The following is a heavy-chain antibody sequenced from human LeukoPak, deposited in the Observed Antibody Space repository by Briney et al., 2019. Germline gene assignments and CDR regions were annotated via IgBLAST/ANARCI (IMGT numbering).Heavy chain of an antibody. CDR2: ITGSGSHT. V-gene: IGHV3-23*01. Sequence: PGGSLRLSCEASGFTFQSFDMTWSRQAPGKGLEWVSLITGSGSHTFYAASVRGRFTVSRDNSKNTMFLQMNALRDEDTATYYCARGKFFRMGKKKEPNWFDSWGQGTLVTVSS. CDR3: ARGKFFRMGKKKEPNWFDS. D-gene: IGHD1-14*01. J-gene: IGHJ5*01. CDR1: GFTFQSFD.